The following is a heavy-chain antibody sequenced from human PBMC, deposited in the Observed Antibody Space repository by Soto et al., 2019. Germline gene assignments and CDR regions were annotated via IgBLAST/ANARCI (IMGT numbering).Heavy chain of an antibody. CDR2: INPNSGGT. D-gene: IGHD1-26*01. CDR1: GYTFTGYY. V-gene: IGHV1-2*02. J-gene: IGHJ4*02. Sequence: QVQLVQSGAEVKKPGASVKVSCKASGYTFTGYYMHWVRQAPGQGLEWMGWINPNSGGTNYAQKVQGRVTMTRDTSISTAYMELSRLRSDDTAVYYCARDHGWELLPGYWGQGTLVTVSS. CDR3: ARDHGWELLPGY.